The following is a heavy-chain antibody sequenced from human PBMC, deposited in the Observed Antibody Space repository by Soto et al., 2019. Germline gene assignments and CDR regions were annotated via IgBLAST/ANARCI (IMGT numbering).Heavy chain of an antibody. J-gene: IGHJ4*02. CDR3: AIRASYYDSSGYFDY. Sequence: EVVLVESGGGLVQPGGYLRLSCAASGFTFSSYWMHWVRQAPGKGLVWVSRINSDGSSTSYADSVKGRFTISRDNAKNTLYLQMNSLSADDTAVYYCAIRASYYDSSGYFDYWGQGTLVTVSS. CDR2: INSDGSST. D-gene: IGHD3-22*01. V-gene: IGHV3-74*01. CDR1: GFTFSSYW.